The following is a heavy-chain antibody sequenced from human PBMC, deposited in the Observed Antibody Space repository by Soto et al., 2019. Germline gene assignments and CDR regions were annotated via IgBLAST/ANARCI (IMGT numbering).Heavy chain of an antibody. V-gene: IGHV3-30*18. Sequence: QVQLVESGGGVVQPGRSLRLSCAASGFTFSSYGMHWVRQAPGKGLEWVAVISYDGSNKYYADSVKGRFTISRDNSKNTLYLQMNSLRAEDTAVYYCAKAREGSGSYSGPYYYYYGMDVWGQGTTVTVSS. CDR2: ISYDGSNK. CDR3: AKAREGSGSYSGPYYYYYGMDV. CDR1: GFTFSSYG. J-gene: IGHJ6*02. D-gene: IGHD3-10*01.